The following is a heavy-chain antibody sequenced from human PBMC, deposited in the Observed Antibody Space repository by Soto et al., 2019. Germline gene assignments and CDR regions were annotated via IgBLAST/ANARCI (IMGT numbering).Heavy chain of an antibody. V-gene: IGHV4-4*07. Sequence: SETLSLTCTVSVDSITTYYWSWIRQPAGKGLEWIGRIDTSGNTNYNPSLKSRVTMSVDTSKKQFALKLTSVTAADTAVYYCARYSNNWFQTEGMDVWGQGTTVNVS. CDR1: VDSITTYY. D-gene: IGHD6-13*01. CDR3: ARYSNNWFQTEGMDV. J-gene: IGHJ6*02. CDR2: IDTSGNT.